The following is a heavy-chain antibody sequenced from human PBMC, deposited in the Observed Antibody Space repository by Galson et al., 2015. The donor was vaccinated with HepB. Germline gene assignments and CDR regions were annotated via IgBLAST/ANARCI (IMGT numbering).Heavy chain of an antibody. Sequence: SLRLSCAASGFTVSSNYMSWVRQAPGKGLEWVSVIYSGGSTYYADSVKGRFTISRDNSKNTLYLQMNSLRAEDTAVYYCARGGGYYYDSSGYYYDSYWGQGTLVTVSS. V-gene: IGHV3-66*01. CDR2: IYSGGST. D-gene: IGHD3-22*01. J-gene: IGHJ4*02. CDR1: GFTVSSNY. CDR3: ARGGGYYYDSSGYYYDSY.